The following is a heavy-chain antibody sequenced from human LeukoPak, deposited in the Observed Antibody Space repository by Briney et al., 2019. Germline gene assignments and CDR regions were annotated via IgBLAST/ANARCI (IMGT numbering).Heavy chain of an antibody. V-gene: IGHV3-30*02. J-gene: IGHJ4*02. CDR2: IRYDGSNK. Sequence: GGSLRLSCAASGFTFSSYGMHWVRQAPGKGLEWVAFIRYDGSNKYYADSVKGRFTISRDNSKNTLYLQMNSLRAEDTAVYYCAKGTFGELLYFDDWGQGTLVTVSS. CDR1: GFTFSSYG. CDR3: AKGTFGELLYFDD. D-gene: IGHD3-10*01.